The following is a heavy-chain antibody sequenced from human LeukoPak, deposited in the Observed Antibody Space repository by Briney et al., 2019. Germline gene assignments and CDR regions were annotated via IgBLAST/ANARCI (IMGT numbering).Heavy chain of an antibody. CDR3: AREAPSAVWLGTYYYGMDV. J-gene: IGHJ6*02. V-gene: IGHV1-18*01. CDR1: GYTFTSYG. CDR2: ISAYNGNT. Sequence: ASVKVSCKASGYTFTSYGISWVRQAPGQGLEWMGWISAYNGNTNYAQKLQGRVTMTTDTSTSTAYMELRSLRSDDTAVYYCAREAPSAVWLGTYYYGMDVWGQGTTVTVSS. D-gene: IGHD6-19*01.